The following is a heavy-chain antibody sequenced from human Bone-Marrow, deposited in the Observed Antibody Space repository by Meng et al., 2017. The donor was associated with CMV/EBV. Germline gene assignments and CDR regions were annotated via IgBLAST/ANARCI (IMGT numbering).Heavy chain of an antibody. D-gene: IGHD3-22*01. CDR3: ARGVSGYYYNWFDP. J-gene: IGHJ5*02. Sequence: SQTLSLTCAVYGGSFSGYYWSWIRQPPGKGLEWIGEINHSGSTNYNPSLKSRVTISVDTSKNQFSLKLSSVTAADTAAYYCARGVSGYYYNWFDPWGQGTPVTVSS. CDR1: GGSFSGYY. V-gene: IGHV4-34*01. CDR2: INHSGST.